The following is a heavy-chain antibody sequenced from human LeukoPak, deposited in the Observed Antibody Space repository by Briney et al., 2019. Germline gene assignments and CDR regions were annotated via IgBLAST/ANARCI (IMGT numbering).Heavy chain of an antibody. Sequence: GGSLGLSCAASGFTFSSYWMHWVRQAPGKGLVWVSRINSAGTSTTYADSVKGRFTISRDNAKNTLYLQMNSLRAEDTAVYYCMTGYCTNGVCYNFDYWGQGTLVTVSS. D-gene: IGHD2-8*01. CDR2: INSAGTST. CDR1: GFTFSSYW. J-gene: IGHJ4*02. V-gene: IGHV3-74*01. CDR3: MTGYCTNGVCYNFDY.